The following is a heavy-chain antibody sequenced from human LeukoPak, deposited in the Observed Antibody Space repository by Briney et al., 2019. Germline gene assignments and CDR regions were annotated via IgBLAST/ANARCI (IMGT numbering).Heavy chain of an antibody. CDR1: GGSFSGYY. CDR2: INHSGST. CDR3: ARGLAWFEQWLVWRSYYFDY. D-gene: IGHD6-19*01. J-gene: IGHJ4*02. Sequence: SETLSLTCAVYGGSFSGYYWSWIRQPPGKGLEWIGEINHSGSTNYNPSLKSRVTISVDTSKNQFSLKLSSVTAADTAVYYCARGLAWFEQWLVWRSYYFDYWAREPWSPSPQ. V-gene: IGHV4-34*01.